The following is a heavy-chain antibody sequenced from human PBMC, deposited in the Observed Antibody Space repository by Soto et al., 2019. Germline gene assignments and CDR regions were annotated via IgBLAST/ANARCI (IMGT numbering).Heavy chain of an antibody. CDR1: SASISSSSYT. CDR2: IYYSGTT. D-gene: IGHD2-2*01. J-gene: IGHJ6*02. V-gene: IGHV4-39*01. CDR3: ARLHGYCISSSCHGHYAMDV. Sequence: QLQLQESGPGLVKPSETLSLTCTVSSASISSSSYTWGWIRQPPGKGLEWIGSIYYSGTTYYNPSVNSRVTLSVAHYKNQCSLKVTSVTAADTAVYYCARLHGYCISSSCHGHYAMDVWGQGTTVTVSS.